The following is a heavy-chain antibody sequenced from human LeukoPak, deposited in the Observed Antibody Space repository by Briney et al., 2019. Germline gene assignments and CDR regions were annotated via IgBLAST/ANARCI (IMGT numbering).Heavy chain of an antibody. CDR2: IIPMFGTA. D-gene: IGHD5-24*01. Sequence: ASVKVSFKASGGTFSSYAFSWVRQAPGQGLEWMGRIIPMFGTANYAQNSQGRVTITADKSTSTAYMELSSLRSEDTAVYYCAGEPDLRDGYNFAWFDPWGQGTLVTVSS. J-gene: IGHJ5*02. CDR1: GGTFSSYA. V-gene: IGHV1-69*06. CDR3: AGEPDLRDGYNFAWFDP.